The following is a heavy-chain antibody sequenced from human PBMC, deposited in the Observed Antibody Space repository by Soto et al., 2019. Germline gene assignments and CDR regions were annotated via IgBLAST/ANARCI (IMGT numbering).Heavy chain of an antibody. D-gene: IGHD2-15*01. V-gene: IGHV1-69*06. CDR2: IIPIFGTA. CDR1: GGTFSSYA. J-gene: IGHJ5*02. CDR3: ARVELGYCSGGSCSNWFDP. Sequence: QVQLVQSGAEVKEPGSSVKVSCKASGGTFSSYAISWVRQAPGQGLEWMGGIIPIFGTANYAQKFQGRVTITADKSTSTAYMELSSLRSEDTAVYYCARVELGYCSGGSCSNWFDPWGQGTLVTVSS.